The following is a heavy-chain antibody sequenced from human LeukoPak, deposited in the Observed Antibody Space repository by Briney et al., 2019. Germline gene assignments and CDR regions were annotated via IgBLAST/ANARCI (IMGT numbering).Heavy chain of an antibody. Sequence: ASVKVSCKASGYTFTSYYMHWVRQAPGQGLEWMGIINPSGGSTSYAQKFQGRVTMTRDTSTSTVYMELSSLRSEDTAVYYCARTYYYDSSGVSSFDYWGQGTLVTVSS. V-gene: IGHV1-46*01. D-gene: IGHD3-22*01. J-gene: IGHJ4*02. CDR3: ARTYYYDSSGVSSFDY. CDR1: GYTFTSYY. CDR2: INPSGGST.